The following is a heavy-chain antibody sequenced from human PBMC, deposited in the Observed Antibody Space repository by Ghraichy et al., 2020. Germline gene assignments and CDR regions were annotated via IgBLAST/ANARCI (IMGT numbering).Heavy chain of an antibody. CDR1: GGSIRTAY. CDR3: GTHHSDYVLIDY. J-gene: IGHJ4*02. Sequence: SETLSLTCTISGGSIRTAYWSWLRQTPGKGLEWIAYIHSSGSTHFNPSLKIRVTISRDTSKNQFTLNLKAVTAADAAVYFCGTHHSDYVLIDYWGQGTPVTVSS. V-gene: IGHV4-4*09. D-gene: IGHD4-11*01. CDR2: IHSSGST.